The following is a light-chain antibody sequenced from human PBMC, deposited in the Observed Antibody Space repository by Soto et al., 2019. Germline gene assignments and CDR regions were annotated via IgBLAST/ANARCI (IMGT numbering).Light chain of an antibody. CDR2: KAS. Sequence: DIQMTQSPSTLSASVGDRVTITCRASQTISSSLVWYQQKPGKAPNLLIYKASSLESGVPSRFSGSGSGTEFTLTISSVQPDDFETYYCQQYSSFWTFGQGTKVEIK. CDR1: QTISSS. CDR3: QQYSSFWT. J-gene: IGKJ1*01. V-gene: IGKV1-5*03.